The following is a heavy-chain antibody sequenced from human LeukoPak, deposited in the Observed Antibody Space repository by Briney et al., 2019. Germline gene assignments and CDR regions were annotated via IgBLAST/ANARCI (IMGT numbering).Heavy chain of an antibody. Sequence: PSETLSLTCTVSGGSISSSSYYWGWIRQPPGKGLEWIGSMYYSGSTYYNLSLKSRVTISVDTSKNQFSLKLSSVTAADTALYYCATSTHGSGSYYSLYYFDYWGQGTLVTVSS. CDR2: MYYSGST. CDR1: GGSISSSSYY. D-gene: IGHD3-10*01. J-gene: IGHJ4*02. CDR3: ATSTHGSGSYYSLYYFDY. V-gene: IGHV4-39*01.